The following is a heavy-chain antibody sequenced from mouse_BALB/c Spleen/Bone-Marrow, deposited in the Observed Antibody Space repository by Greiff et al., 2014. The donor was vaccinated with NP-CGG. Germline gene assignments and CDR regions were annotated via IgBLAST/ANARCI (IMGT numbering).Heavy chain of an antibody. D-gene: IGHD4-1*01. CDR2: ISSGSSAI. Sequence: EVKVVESGGGLVQPGGSRKLSCAASGFTFSSFGMHWVRQAPEEGLEWVAYISSGSSAIYYADTVRGRFTISRDNPKNTLFLQMTSLRSEDTAMYYCARGGNWEDFDYWGQGTTLTVSS. V-gene: IGHV5-17*02. J-gene: IGHJ2*01. CDR3: ARGGNWEDFDY. CDR1: GFTFSSFG.